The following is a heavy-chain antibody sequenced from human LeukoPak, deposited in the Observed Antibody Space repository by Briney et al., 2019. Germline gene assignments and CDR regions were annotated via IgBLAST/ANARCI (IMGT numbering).Heavy chain of an antibody. J-gene: IGHJ4*02. D-gene: IGHD3-22*01. Sequence: GGSLRLSCAASGFTFSSYSMNWVRQAPGKGLEWVSSISSSSSYIYYADSVKGRFTISRDNAKNTLYLQMNSLRAEDTAVYYCARNRIVVVKIFDYWGQGTLVTVSS. CDR2: ISSSSSYI. CDR1: GFTFSSYS. V-gene: IGHV3-21*01. CDR3: ARNRIVVVKIFDY.